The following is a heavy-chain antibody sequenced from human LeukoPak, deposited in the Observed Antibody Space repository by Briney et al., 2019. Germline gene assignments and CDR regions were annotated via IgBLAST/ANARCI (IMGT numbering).Heavy chain of an antibody. CDR1: GGSTSSSSYY. V-gene: IGHV4-39*01. Sequence: SETLSLTCTVSGGSTSSSSYYWGWIRQPPGKGLEWIGSIYYSGSTYYNPSLKSRVTISVDTSKNQFSLKLSSVTAADTAVYYCARPTYYYDSSGHDALDTWGQGTMVTVSS. CDR3: ARPTYYYDSSGHDALDT. D-gene: IGHD3-22*01. CDR2: IYYSGST. J-gene: IGHJ3*02.